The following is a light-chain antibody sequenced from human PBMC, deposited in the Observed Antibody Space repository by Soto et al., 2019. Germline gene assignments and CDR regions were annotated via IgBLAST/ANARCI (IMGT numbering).Light chain of an antibody. CDR1: QGISNY. CDR2: AAS. Sequence: DIQMTQSPSSLSASVGDRVTITCRASQGISNYLAWYQQKPGKVPKLLIYAASTLQSGVPSRFSGSGSGTDFTLTTSSLHPEDVATYYGQKYNSAPWTCGQGTKVEIK. V-gene: IGKV1-27*01. CDR3: QKYNSAPWT. J-gene: IGKJ1*01.